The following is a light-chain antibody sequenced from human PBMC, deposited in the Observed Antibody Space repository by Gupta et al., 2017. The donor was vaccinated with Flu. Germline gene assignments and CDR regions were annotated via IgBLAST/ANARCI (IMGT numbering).Light chain of an antibody. Sequence: DIQMTQSPPSLSASVGDRVTITCRASQGISNYLAWYQQRPGKAPKLLIYGASTLRSGVPSRFSGSGSGTDFTLTISSLQPEDVATYYRQNENSAPFTFGHGTKVDIK. CDR1: QGISNY. V-gene: IGKV1-27*01. CDR3: QNENSAPFT. CDR2: GAS. J-gene: IGKJ3*01.